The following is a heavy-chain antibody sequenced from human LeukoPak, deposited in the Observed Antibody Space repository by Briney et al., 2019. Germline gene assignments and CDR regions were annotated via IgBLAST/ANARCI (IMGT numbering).Heavy chain of an antibody. D-gene: IGHD1-14*01. CDR2: IYYSGST. CDR1: GGSISSSSYY. J-gene: IGHJ4*02. CDR3: ATGNPHLGGIDY. Sequence: PSETLSLTCTVSGGSISSSSYYWGWIRQPPGKGLEWIGSIYYSGSTYYNPSLKSRVTISVDTSKNQFSLKLSSVTAADTAVYYCATGNPHLGGIDYWGQGTLVTVSS. V-gene: IGHV4-39*07.